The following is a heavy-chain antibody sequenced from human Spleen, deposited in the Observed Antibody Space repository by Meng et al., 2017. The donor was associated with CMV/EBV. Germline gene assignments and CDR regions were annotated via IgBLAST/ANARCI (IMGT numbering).Heavy chain of an antibody. CDR3: ARDSDGDYLYNWFDS. CDR2: ISSGGSSI. V-gene: IGHV3-21*06. CDR1: GFYFPSYT. J-gene: IGHJ5*01. D-gene: IGHD4-17*01. Sequence: GGSLRLSCAASGFYFPSYTMNWVRQAPGKGLEWVSAISSGGSSIYYADSVKGRFTISRDNAKNSLFLQMNSLTVEDTAVYYCARDSDGDYLYNWFDSWGQGTLVTVSS.